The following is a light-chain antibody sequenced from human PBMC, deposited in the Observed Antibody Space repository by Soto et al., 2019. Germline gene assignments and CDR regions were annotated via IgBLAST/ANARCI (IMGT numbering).Light chain of an antibody. CDR1: QTVSSSY. CDR3: QQRSSWPPT. CDR2: GAS. J-gene: IGKJ5*01. Sequence: EIILTQSPDTLSLSPGERATLSCRASQTVSSSYLAWYQQRPGQAPRLLIYGASSRATGIPDRFSGSGSGTDFTLTISSLEPEDFAVYYCQQRSSWPPTFGQGTRLEI. V-gene: IGKV3D-20*02.